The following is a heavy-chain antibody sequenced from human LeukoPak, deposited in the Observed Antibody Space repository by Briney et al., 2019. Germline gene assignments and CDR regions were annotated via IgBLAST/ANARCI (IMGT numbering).Heavy chain of an antibody. J-gene: IGHJ4*02. CDR3: ARRATGTRNGYY. CDR2: IHHSGST. D-gene: IGHD4-17*01. V-gene: IGHV4-34*01. Sequence: GSLRPSCAASGLSYSDSYMTWIRQSPGKGLEWIGEIHHSGSTNYNPSLESRVTISIDTSKNQFSLKLSSVTVADTAVYYCARRATGTRNGYYWGQGTLVTVSS. CDR1: GLSYSDSY.